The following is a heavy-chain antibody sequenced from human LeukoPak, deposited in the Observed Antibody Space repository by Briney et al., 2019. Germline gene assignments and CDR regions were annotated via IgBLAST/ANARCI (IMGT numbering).Heavy chain of an antibody. Sequence: PGGSLRPSCAASGFTFSTYAMTWVRQAPGKGLEWVSAVRGSGTATYYADSVKGRFTISRDNYKNMLYLQMNSLRAEDTAIYYCAKTSRRDSTYDSPFDYWGQGTLVTVSS. V-gene: IGHV3-23*01. CDR2: VRGSGTAT. D-gene: IGHD4-11*01. CDR1: GFTFSTYA. CDR3: AKTSRRDSTYDSPFDY. J-gene: IGHJ4*02.